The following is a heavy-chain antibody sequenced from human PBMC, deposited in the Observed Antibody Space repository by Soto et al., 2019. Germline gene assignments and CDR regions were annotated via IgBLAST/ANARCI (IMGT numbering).Heavy chain of an antibody. CDR1: GFTFSSYA. J-gene: IGHJ6*02. CDR2: ISGSGGST. Sequence: PGGSLRLSCAASGFTFSSYAMSWVRQAPGKGLEWVSAISGSGGSTYYADSVKGRFTISRDNSKNTLYLQMNSLRAEDTAVYYCAKARGYSYGIVDYYYGMDVWGQGTTVTVSS. D-gene: IGHD5-18*01. V-gene: IGHV3-23*01. CDR3: AKARGYSYGIVDYYYGMDV.